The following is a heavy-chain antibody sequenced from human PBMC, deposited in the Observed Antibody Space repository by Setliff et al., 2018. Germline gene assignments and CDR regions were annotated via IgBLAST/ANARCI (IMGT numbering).Heavy chain of an antibody. CDR1: DFCINSGYY. Sequence: SETLSLTCSVSDFCINSGYYWGLLRQPPGKGLEWIGSIYYSGSTYYNPSLKSRVTISVDTSKNHFSLKLSSVTAADTAVYYCARVPRFTDTRDAVDIWGQGTMVTVSS. D-gene: IGHD5-18*01. J-gene: IGHJ3*02. CDR3: ARVPRFTDTRDAVDI. CDR2: IYYSGST. V-gene: IGHV4-38-2*02.